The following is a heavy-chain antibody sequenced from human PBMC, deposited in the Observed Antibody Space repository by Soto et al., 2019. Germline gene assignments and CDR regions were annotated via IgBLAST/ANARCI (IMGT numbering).Heavy chain of an antibody. Sequence: ATKQGLEWMGWISGYNGKTNYAQKVQDRVTMTTDTSTSTVYMELRSLRSDDTAVYYCPTEGDVPDSYSVMEVWGQGSTDSVS. J-gene: IGHJ6*01. V-gene: IGHV1-18*01. CDR3: PTEGDVPDSYSVMEV. D-gene: IGHD2-21*02. CDR2: ISGYNGKT.